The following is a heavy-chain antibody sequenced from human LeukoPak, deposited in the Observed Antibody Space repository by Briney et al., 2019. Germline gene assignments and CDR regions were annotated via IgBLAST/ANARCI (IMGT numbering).Heavy chain of an antibody. J-gene: IGHJ4*02. D-gene: IGHD4-23*01. CDR2: IYTSGST. Sequence: SETLSLTCTVSGGSISSRDYYWGWIRQPPGKGLEWIGRIYTSGSTNYNPSLKSRVTISVDTSKNQFSLKLSSVTAADTAVYYCARDYYGGTFDYWGQGTLVTVSS. V-gene: IGHV4-39*07. CDR1: GGSISSRDYY. CDR3: ARDYYGGTFDY.